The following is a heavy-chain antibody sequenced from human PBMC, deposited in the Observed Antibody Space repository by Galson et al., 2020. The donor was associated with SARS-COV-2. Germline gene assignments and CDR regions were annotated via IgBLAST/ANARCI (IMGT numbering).Heavy chain of an antibody. D-gene: IGHD6-25*01. Sequence: GESLKISCEASGFTFDDYGMHWVRQSPGRGLEWVAAILYDGSNPWYADSVKGRFTISRDNSKNTLFLQMNSLTPDDTAVYYCAKDPIAAASYAFDIWGQGTMVTVSS. CDR2: ILYDGSNP. CDR1: GFTFDDYG. V-gene: IGHV3-30*18. CDR3: AKDPIAAASYAFDI. J-gene: IGHJ3*02.